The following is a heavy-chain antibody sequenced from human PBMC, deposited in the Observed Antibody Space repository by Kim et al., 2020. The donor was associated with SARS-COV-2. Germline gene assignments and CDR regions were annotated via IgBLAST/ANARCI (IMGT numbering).Heavy chain of an antibody. Sequence: GGSLRLSCAASGFTFSSYAMSWVRQAPGKGLEWVSAISGSGGSTYYADSVKGRFTISRDNSKNTLYLQMNSLRAEDTAVYYCAKGGVVVPADYYYYGMDVWGQGTTVTVSS. V-gene: IGHV3-23*01. J-gene: IGHJ6*02. CDR1: GFTFSSYA. CDR2: ISGSGGST. D-gene: IGHD2-2*01. CDR3: AKGGVVVPADYYYYGMDV.